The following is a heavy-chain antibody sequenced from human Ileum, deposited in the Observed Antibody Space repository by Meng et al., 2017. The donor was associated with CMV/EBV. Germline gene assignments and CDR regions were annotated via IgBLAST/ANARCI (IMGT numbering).Heavy chain of an antibody. CDR1: GYTFTSQG. CDR3: ARGIDY. V-gene: IGHV1-18*01. J-gene: IGHJ4*02. Sequence: QEQPVQSGAEERKPGASVKVPGKASGYTFTSQGITWVRQAPGQGLEWMGGINTNNGNTKYAWKFQGRVTMTTDTSTSTGYMELRSLRYDDTAVYYCARGIDYWGQGTLVTVSS. CDR2: INTNNGNT.